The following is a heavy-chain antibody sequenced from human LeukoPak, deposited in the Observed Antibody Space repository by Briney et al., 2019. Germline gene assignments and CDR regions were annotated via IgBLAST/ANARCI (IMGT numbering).Heavy chain of an antibody. Sequence: SETLSLTCTVSGAPITTSNHYWGWIRQTPGKTLEWIANIYYSGHTLYNPSLMSRALISVDTTSNQLSLRLTSVTAADTAVYYCAAPSGPTYYSPVDFWGQGTSVSVSS. CDR3: AAPSGPTYYSPVDF. CDR2: IYYSGHT. D-gene: IGHD1-26*01. J-gene: IGHJ4*02. CDR1: GAPITTSNHY. V-gene: IGHV4-39*01.